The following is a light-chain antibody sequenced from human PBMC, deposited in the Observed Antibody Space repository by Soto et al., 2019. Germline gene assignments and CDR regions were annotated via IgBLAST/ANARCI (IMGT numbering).Light chain of an antibody. J-gene: IGKJ3*01. CDR3: QQLNSYPVT. CDR2: AAS. Sequence: DIQLTQSPSFLSASVGDRVIITCRASQGISSFLAWFQQKPGKAPKLLIYAASTLQSGVPSRFSGSGSGTEFTLTISSLQPEDFASYYCQQLNSYPVTFGPGTTVDIK. V-gene: IGKV1-9*01. CDR1: QGISSF.